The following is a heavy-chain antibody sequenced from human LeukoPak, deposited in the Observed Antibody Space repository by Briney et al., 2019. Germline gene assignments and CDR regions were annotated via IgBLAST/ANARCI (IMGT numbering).Heavy chain of an antibody. V-gene: IGHV3-23*01. J-gene: IGHJ5*01. Sequence: GGSLRLSCAASGFTLNNYAMSWVRQAPGKGQEWVSAISASGGTTTYADSVKGRFTISRDNSENTLFLQMNSLRAEDTAVYYCAKEPREYCSSTSCPNWFDSWGQGTLVTVSS. D-gene: IGHD2-2*01. CDR2: ISASGGTT. CDR3: AKEPREYCSSTSCPNWFDS. CDR1: GFTLNNYA.